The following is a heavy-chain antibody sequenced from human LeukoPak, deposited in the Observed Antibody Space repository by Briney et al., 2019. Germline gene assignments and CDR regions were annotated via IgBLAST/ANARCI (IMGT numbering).Heavy chain of an antibody. D-gene: IGHD2-15*01. V-gene: IGHV1-69*04. CDR1: GGTFSSYA. CDR2: IIPILGIA. J-gene: IGHJ5*02. Sequence: ASVKVSCKASGGTFSSYAISWVRQAPGQGLEWMGRIIPILGIANYAQKFQGRVTITADKSTSTAYMELSSLRSEDTAVYYCASAVGYCSGGSCYGPRYNWFDPWGQGTLVTVSS. CDR3: ASAVGYCSGGSCYGPRYNWFDP.